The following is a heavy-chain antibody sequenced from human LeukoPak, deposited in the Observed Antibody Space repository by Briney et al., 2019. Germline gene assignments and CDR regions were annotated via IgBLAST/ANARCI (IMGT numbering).Heavy chain of an antibody. Sequence: GASVKVSCKASGYTFTNYGISWVRQAPGQGLEWMGWISIYNGNTDYAQKLRGRVTMTTDTSTSTAYMDLRSLRSDDTAVYYCARITYDFWSGYYMPDDPWGQGTLVTVSS. D-gene: IGHD3-3*01. CDR3: ARITYDFWSGYYMPDDP. CDR1: GYTFTNYG. V-gene: IGHV1-18*01. J-gene: IGHJ5*02. CDR2: ISIYNGNT.